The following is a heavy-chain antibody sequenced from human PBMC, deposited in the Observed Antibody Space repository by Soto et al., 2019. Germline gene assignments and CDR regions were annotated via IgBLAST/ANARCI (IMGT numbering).Heavy chain of an antibody. J-gene: IGHJ4*02. CDR2: ISSDGSYK. Sequence: VQLVESGGGVVQPGRSLRLSCAASGFTFNTYAMHWIRQAPGKGLEWVTIISSDGSYKYYTDSVKGRFTISRDNSKNTLSLQINTLRPEDTAVYSCKSAVAVVSPIDYWGQGTLVTVSS. CDR3: KSAVAVVSPIDY. D-gene: IGHD6-19*01. V-gene: IGHV3-30-3*01. CDR1: GFTFNTYA.